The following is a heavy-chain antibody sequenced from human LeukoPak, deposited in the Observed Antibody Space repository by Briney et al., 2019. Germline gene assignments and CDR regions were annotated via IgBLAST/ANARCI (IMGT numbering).Heavy chain of an antibody. D-gene: IGHD3-22*01. CDR1: GGSISTYY. CDR2: IYYSGST. J-gene: IGHJ3*02. Sequence: SETLSLTCTVSGGSISTYYWSWIRQPPGKGLEWIGYIYYSGSTNYNPSLKSRVTISVDTSKKQFSLKLSSVTAADAAVYYCAREYYYDSSGYYPPHAFDIWGQGTMVTVSS. CDR3: AREYYYDSSGYYPPHAFDI. V-gene: IGHV4-59*01.